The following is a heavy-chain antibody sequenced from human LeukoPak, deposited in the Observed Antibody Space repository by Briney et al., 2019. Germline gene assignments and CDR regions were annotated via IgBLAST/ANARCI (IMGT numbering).Heavy chain of an antibody. Sequence: GASVKVFCKPFGYTFTGFYIHWVRQAPGQGLQWMGWINPKNGATKYSQNFRGRVTMTRDTSIDTAYMELSSLTSDDTAIYYCARPTHRLTVTTPIDYWGQGTLVTVSS. J-gene: IGHJ4*02. CDR1: GYTFTGFY. CDR3: ARPTHRLTVTTPIDY. CDR2: INPKNGAT. V-gene: IGHV1-2*02. D-gene: IGHD4-17*01.